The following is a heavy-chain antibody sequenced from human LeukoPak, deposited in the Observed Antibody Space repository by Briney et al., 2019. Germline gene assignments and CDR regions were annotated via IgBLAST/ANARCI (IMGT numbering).Heavy chain of an antibody. CDR2: IYYSGST. CDR3: ARRVYSGSYDY. Sequence: PSKTLSLTCTVSGGSISSYYWSWIRQPPGKGLEWIGYIYYSGSTNYNPSLKSRVTISVDTSKNQFSLKLSSVTAADTAVYYCARRVYSGSYDYWGQGTLVTVSS. D-gene: IGHD1-26*01. CDR1: GGSISSYY. J-gene: IGHJ4*02. V-gene: IGHV4-59*08.